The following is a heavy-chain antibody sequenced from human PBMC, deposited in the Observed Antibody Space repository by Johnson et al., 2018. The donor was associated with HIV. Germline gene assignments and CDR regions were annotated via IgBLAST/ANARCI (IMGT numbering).Heavy chain of an antibody. CDR1: GFTVSSNY. V-gene: IGHV3-53*01. J-gene: IGHJ3*02. Sequence: VQLVESGGGLIQPGGSLRLSCAASGFTVSSNYMSWVRQAPGKGLEWVSVIYSGGSTYYADSVKGRFTISRDNSKNTLYLQMNSLRAEDPAGYYCARDGQDRDDAFDIWGQGTMVTVSS. CDR2: IYSGGST. D-gene: IGHD3-22*01. CDR3: ARDGQDRDDAFDI.